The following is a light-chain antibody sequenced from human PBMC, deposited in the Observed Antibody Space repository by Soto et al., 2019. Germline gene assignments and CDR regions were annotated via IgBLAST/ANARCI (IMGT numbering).Light chain of an antibody. CDR1: QAINND. CDR3: QQYDNVTT. Sequence: DIQMTQSPSSLSASVGDRVTITCQASQAINNDFTWYQQKPGQPPKLLIYGASILDTGVPSRFSGSGSGKHFTFAISSLQPEDLATYYCQQYDNVTTFGQGTQLEMK. J-gene: IGKJ2*01. V-gene: IGKV1-33*01. CDR2: GAS.